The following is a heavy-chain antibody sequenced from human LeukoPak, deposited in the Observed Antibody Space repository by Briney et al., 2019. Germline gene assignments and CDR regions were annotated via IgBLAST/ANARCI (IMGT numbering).Heavy chain of an antibody. CDR2: INSDGTST. V-gene: IGHV3-74*01. D-gene: IGHD2-21*01. Sequence: GGSLRLSCAASGFTFSSCWMHWVRQAPGKGLVWVSRINSDGTSTSYADSVKGRFIISRDNAKNTLFLQMNSLRAEDTAVYYCAGNSPGFDSWGQGTLVTVSS. J-gene: IGHJ4*02. CDR3: AGNSPGFDS. CDR1: GFTFSSCW.